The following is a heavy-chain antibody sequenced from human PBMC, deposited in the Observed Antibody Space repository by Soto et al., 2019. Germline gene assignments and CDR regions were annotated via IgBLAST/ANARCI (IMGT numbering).Heavy chain of an antibody. CDR2: IRAGVGST. J-gene: IGHJ4*02. CDR3: AGGTSIAF. CDR1: GFTFSSYD. V-gene: IGHV3-23*01. D-gene: IGHD1-1*01. Sequence: LRLSCAASGFTFSSYDMTWVRQAPGKGLEWVSVIRAGVGSTYYADSVKGRFTISRDNSKNTLYLQMNSLRAEDTAVYYCAGGTSIAFWGQGTLVTVSS.